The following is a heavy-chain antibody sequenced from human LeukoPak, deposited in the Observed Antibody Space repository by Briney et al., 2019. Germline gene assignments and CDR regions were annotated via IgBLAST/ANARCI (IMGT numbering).Heavy chain of an antibody. CDR1: GFTFSSYG. D-gene: IGHD4-23*01. J-gene: IGHJ4*02. CDR3: AKDATVVTPEYFDY. Sequence: PGGSLRLSCAASGFTFSSYGMHWVRQAPGKGLEWVAVISYDGSNKYYADSVKGRFTISRDNSKNTLYLQMNSLRAEDTAVYYCAKDATVVTPEYFDYWGQGTLVTVSS. V-gene: IGHV3-30*18. CDR2: ISYDGSNK.